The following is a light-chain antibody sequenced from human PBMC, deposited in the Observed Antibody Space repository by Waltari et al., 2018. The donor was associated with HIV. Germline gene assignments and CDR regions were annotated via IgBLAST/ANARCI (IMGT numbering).Light chain of an antibody. CDR3: QQCNSYSYT. V-gene: IGKV1-5*03. J-gene: IGKJ2*01. Sequence: DIQMTQSPSTLSASVGDRVTITCRASQSISSWLAWYQQKPGKAPKLLIYQASSLKSGVPSRFSGSGSGTEFTLNISSLQPDDFATYYCQQCNSYSYTFGQGTKLEIK. CDR2: QAS. CDR1: QSISSW.